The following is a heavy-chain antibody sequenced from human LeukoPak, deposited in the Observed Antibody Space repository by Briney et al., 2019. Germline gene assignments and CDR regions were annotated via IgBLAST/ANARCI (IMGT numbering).Heavy chain of an antibody. D-gene: IGHD3-22*01. CDR2: IYSGGST. V-gene: IGHV3-53*01. J-gene: IGHJ4*02. CDR3: ADFDSSGYYFDY. Sequence: PGGSLRLSCAASGFTVSSNYMSWVRQAPGKGLEWVSVIYSGGSTYYADSVKGRFTISRDNSKNPQYLQMNSLRAEDTAVYYCADFDSSGYYFDYWGQGTLVTVSS. CDR1: GFTVSSNY.